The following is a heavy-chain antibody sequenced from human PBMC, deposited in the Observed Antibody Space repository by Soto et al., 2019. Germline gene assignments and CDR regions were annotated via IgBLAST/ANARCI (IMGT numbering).Heavy chain of an antibody. Sequence: PGGSLRLSCAASGFTFSNFEMHWVRQAPGKGLEWVSYINTAGSTKYYAESVKGRFTISRDNARNSLFLQMNSLRAEDTAVYFCARELVEVINSNADYYGLDVWGQGTTVTVSS. CDR1: GFTFSNFE. V-gene: IGHV3-48*03. D-gene: IGHD2-8*02. CDR3: ARELVEVINSNADYYGLDV. J-gene: IGHJ6*02. CDR2: INTAGSTK.